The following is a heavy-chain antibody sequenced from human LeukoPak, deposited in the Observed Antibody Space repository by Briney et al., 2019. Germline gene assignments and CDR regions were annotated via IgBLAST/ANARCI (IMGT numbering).Heavy chain of an antibody. V-gene: IGHV4-39*07. CDR2: IYYSGST. D-gene: IGHD6-19*01. CDR3: ARVGSSGVRY. J-gene: IGHJ4*02. Sequence: SETLSLTCTVSGGSISSSNYYWGWIRQPPGKGLEWIGSIYYSGSTYYSPSLKSRVTISVDTSKNQFSLKLSSVTAADTAVYYCARVGSSGVRYWGQGTLVTVSS. CDR1: GGSISSSNYY.